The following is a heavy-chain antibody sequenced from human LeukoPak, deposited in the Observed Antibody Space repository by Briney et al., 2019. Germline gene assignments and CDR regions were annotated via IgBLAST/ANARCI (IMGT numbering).Heavy chain of an antibody. V-gene: IGHV3-48*02. CDR2: ISSISSNM. D-gene: IGHD6-25*01. CDR3: ARMFAATGDS. CDR1: GFTFSSYS. J-gene: IGHJ4*02. Sequence: GGSLRLSCAASGFTFSSYSMNWVRQAPEKGLEWVSYISSISSNMYYADSVKGRFTISRDNAKNSLYLQMDSLRDEDTAVYYCARMFAATGDSWGQGTLVTVSS.